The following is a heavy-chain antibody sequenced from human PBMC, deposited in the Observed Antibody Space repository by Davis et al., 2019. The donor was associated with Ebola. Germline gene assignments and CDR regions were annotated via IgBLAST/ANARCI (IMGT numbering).Heavy chain of an antibody. CDR1: GYTFTSYG. CDR2: INPSGGST. Sequence: ASVKVSCKASGYTFTSYGISWVRQAPGQGLEWMGIINPSGGSTSYAQKFQGRVTMTRDTSTSTVYMELSSLRSEDTAVYYCARDLYGPNYYYGMDVWGQGTTVTVSS. CDR3: ARDLYGPNYYYGMDV. V-gene: IGHV1-46*01. D-gene: IGHD4-17*01. J-gene: IGHJ6*02.